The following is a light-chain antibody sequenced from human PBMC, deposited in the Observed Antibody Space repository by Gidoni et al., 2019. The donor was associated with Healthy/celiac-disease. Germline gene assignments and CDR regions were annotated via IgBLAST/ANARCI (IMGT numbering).Light chain of an antibody. CDR2: AAS. Sequence: DIQMTQSPSSLSASVGDRGTITCRASQSISSYLNWYQQKPGKAPKLLIYAASSLQSGVPSRFSGSGSETDFTLTISRPQHEDFASYYCQQSYSTPRTFGPGTKVDIK. J-gene: IGKJ3*01. CDR3: QQSYSTPRT. V-gene: IGKV1-39*01. CDR1: QSISSY.